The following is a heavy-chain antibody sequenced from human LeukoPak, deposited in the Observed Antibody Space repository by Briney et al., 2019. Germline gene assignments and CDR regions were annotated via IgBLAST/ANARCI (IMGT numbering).Heavy chain of an antibody. D-gene: IGHD4-17*01. J-gene: IGHJ3*02. CDR2: IQYDGSNQ. V-gene: IGHV3-30*02. Sequence: PGGSLRLSCAASGFTFSSYGMHWVRQAPGKGLEWVAYIQYDGSNQQYADSVKGRFSISRDRSKNIPYLQMNSLRPEDTAVYYCARGPATVTRDGFDIWGQGTMVTVSS. CDR1: GFTFSSYG. CDR3: ARGPATVTRDGFDI.